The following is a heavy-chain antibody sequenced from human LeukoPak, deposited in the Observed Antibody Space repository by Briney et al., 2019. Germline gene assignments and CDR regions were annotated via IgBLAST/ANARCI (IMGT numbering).Heavy chain of an antibody. V-gene: IGHV3-30*18. CDR3: AKDDYGVVAPAIVY. CDR1: GFTFSSYG. D-gene: IGHD2-2*01. Sequence: PGGSLRLSCAASGFTFSSYGMHWVRQAPGKGLEWVAIISNDGSRKYYADSVKGRFTISRDSSKSTLDLQMNNLRAEDTAVYYCAKDDYGVVAPAIVYWGQGTLVTVSS. J-gene: IGHJ4*02. CDR2: ISNDGSRK.